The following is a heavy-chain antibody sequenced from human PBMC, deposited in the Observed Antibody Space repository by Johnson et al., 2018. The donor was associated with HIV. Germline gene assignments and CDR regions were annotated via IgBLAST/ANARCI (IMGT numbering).Heavy chain of an antibody. CDR1: GFTFSAYG. CDR2: IKLDGSEK. Sequence: QLVESWGGVVQPGGSLRLSCAASGFTFSAYGMHWVRQAPGKGLEWVTNIKLDGSEKYYVDSVRGRFTISRDNAKNSLYLQMNSLRAEDTAVYYCARVYSSSSAHAFDIWGQGTMVTVSS. J-gene: IGHJ3*02. D-gene: IGHD6-6*01. CDR3: ARVYSSSSAHAFDI. V-gene: IGHV3-7*01.